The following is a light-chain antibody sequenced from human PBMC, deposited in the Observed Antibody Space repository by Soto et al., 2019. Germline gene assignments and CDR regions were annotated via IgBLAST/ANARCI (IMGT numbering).Light chain of an antibody. Sequence: QSVLTQPASVSGSPGQSITISCTGTSSDVGSYNLVSWYQQHPGKAPKLMIYEGSKRPSGASNRFSGSKSGNTASLTISGLQAEDEADYYCCSYAGSSTFYVFGIGTKVTVL. V-gene: IGLV2-23*01. J-gene: IGLJ1*01. CDR3: CSYAGSSTFYV. CDR1: SSDVGSYNL. CDR2: EGS.